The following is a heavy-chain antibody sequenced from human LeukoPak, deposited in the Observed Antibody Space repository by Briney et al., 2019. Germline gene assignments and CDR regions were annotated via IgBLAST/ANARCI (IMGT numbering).Heavy chain of an antibody. CDR3: ARHQQGGYGDAFDI. CDR2: IYSGATT. V-gene: IGHV3-66*04. Sequence: GGSLRLSCAASGFTVSSNYMSWVRQAPGKGPEWVSVIYSGATTYYADSVKGRFTISRDNSKNTLYLQMNSLRAEDTAVYYCARHQQGGYGDAFDIWGQGTMVTVSS. D-gene: IGHD5-18*01. CDR1: GFTVSSNY. J-gene: IGHJ3*02.